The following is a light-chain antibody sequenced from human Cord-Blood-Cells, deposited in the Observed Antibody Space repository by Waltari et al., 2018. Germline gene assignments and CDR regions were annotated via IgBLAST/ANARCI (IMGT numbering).Light chain of an antibody. CDR3: SSYAGSNNLV. V-gene: IGLV2-8*01. CDR1: SSDVGGYNY. Sequence: QSALTQPPSASGSPGQSVTISCTGTSSDVGGYNYVSWYQQHPGKAPKLMIYEVSMRPSGVPHRFSGSKSANTASLTVSGLQAEDEADYYCSSYAGSNNLVFGGGTKLTVL. CDR2: EVS. J-gene: IGLJ2*01.